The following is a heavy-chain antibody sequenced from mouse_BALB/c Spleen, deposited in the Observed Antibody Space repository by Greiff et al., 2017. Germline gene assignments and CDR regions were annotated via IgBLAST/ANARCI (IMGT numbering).Heavy chain of an antibody. CDR1: GYTFSSYW. Sequence: VQLQQSGAELMKPGASVKISCKATGYTFSSYWIEWVKQRPGHGLEWIGEILPGSGSTNYNEKFKGKATFTADTSSNTAYMQLSSLTSEDSAVYYCASYDYAMDYWGQGTSFTVSS. CDR3: ASYDYAMDY. J-gene: IGHJ4*01. D-gene: IGHD2-12*01. CDR2: ILPGSGST. V-gene: IGHV1-9*01.